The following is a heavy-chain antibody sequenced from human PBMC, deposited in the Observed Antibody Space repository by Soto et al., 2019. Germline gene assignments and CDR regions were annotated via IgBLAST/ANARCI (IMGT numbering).Heavy chain of an antibody. J-gene: IGHJ4*02. D-gene: IGHD6-13*01. CDR3: AKGDQQLVRWPSVY. CDR1: GFTFSSYG. Sequence: QVQLVESGGGVVQPGRSLRLSCAASGFTFSSYGMHWVRQAPGKGLEWVAVISYDENNKYYADSVKGRFTISRDNSKNALYLQMNHLRAEDTAVYYCAKGDQQLVRWPSVYWGQGTLVTVSP. CDR2: ISYDENNK. V-gene: IGHV3-30*18.